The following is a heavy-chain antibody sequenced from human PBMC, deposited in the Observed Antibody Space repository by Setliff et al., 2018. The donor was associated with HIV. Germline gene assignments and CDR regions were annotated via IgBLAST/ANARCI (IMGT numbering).Heavy chain of an antibody. CDR3: ARDPYCSGGSCYNEKDV. CDR1: GFTFSYYS. V-gene: IGHV3-48*01. J-gene: IGHJ6*04. D-gene: IGHD2-15*01. Sequence: GGSLRLSCAASGFTFSYYSMNWVRQAPGKGLEWVSYISGDSNIIDYADSVKGRFTISRDNAKNSLYLQMNSLRAEDTAVYYCARDPYCSGGSCYNEKDVWGKGTMVTAPQ. CDR2: ISGDSNII.